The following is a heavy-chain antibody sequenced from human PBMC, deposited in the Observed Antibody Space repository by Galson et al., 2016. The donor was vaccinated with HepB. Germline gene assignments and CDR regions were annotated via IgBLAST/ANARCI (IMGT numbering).Heavy chain of an antibody. Sequence: CAISGDSVSSDSAWSWFRQSPSRGLEWLGRTYYRSKWFYDYAVSVESRIAINADTSKNQFSLQLNSVTPEDTAVYYCARDWGLTYSTFDSWGQGILVTVSS. CDR3: ARDWGLTYSTFDS. D-gene: IGHD2-15*01. CDR1: GDSVSSDSA. J-gene: IGHJ4*02. V-gene: IGHV6-1*01. CDR2: TYYRSKWFY.